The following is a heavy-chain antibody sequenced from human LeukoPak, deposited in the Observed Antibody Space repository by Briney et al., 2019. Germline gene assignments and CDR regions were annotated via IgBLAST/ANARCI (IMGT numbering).Heavy chain of an antibody. CDR3: ARPGGRLAAIRY. V-gene: IGHV4-39*01. D-gene: IGHD5-24*01. CDR1: GGSISSSNYY. CDR2: IYYSGST. J-gene: IGHJ4*02. Sequence: SETLSLTCTVSGGSISSSNYYWGWIRQPPGKGLEWIGNIYYSGSTYYNPSLKSRVTISVDTSKNQFSLKLRSVTAADTAVYYCARPGGRLAAIRYWGQGTLVTVSS.